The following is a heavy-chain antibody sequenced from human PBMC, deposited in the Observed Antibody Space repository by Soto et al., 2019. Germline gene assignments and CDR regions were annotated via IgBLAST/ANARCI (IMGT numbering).Heavy chain of an antibody. CDR1: GGSVNGYY. J-gene: IGHJ5*02. D-gene: IGHD3-3*01. CDR3: ATRITVFGLLIPPFDP. V-gene: IGHV4-34*01. CDR2: INHTGGT. Sequence: SETLSLTCAVYGGSVNGYYWNWIRQPPGKGLEWIGEINHTGGTHYNLSLKSRVTMSVDTSKNQFSLRLSSVTAVDTAIYYCATRITVFGLLIPPFDPWGQGTQVTVSS.